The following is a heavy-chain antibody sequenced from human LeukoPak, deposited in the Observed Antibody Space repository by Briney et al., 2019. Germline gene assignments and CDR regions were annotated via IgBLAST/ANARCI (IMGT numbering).Heavy chain of an antibody. CDR1: GFTFSSCE. CDR2: IYADGAT. CDR3: AREGSALASFDY. Sequence: GGSLRLSCAASGFTFSSCEMNWVRQAPGKGLEWVSLIYADGATHYADSVKGRFTISRDNSKNTLYLQMNSLRAEDTAVYYCAREGSALASFDYWGQGTLVTVSS. J-gene: IGHJ4*02. D-gene: IGHD6-6*01. V-gene: IGHV3-66*02.